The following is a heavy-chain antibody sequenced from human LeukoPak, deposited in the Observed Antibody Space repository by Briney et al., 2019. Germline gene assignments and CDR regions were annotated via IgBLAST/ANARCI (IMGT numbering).Heavy chain of an antibody. CDR3: ARVAAEVVGVPGAIGFGWLRRDYYYMDV. CDR1: GYTFTNYG. J-gene: IGHJ6*03. D-gene: IGHD2-2*02. V-gene: IGHV1-8*02. CDR2: MNPNSGNT. Sequence: ASVKVSCKASGYTFTNYGINWVRQAPGQGLEWMGWMNPNSGNTGYAQKFQGRVTMTRNTSISTAYMELSSLRSEDTAVYYCARVAAEVVGVPGAIGFGWLRRDYYYMDVWGKGTTVIVSS.